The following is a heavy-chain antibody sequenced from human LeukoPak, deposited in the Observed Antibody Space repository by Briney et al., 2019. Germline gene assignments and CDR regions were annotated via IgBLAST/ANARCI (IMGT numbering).Heavy chain of an antibody. CDR2: IYYSGST. CDR1: GGSISSYY. D-gene: IGHD6-13*01. Sequence: PSETLSLTCTVSGGSISSYYWSWIRQPPGKGLEWIGYIYYSGSTNYNPSLKSRVTISVDTSKNQFSLKLSSVTAADTAVYYCAREYVRDTAASGGYFDLWGRGTLVTVSS. J-gene: IGHJ2*01. V-gene: IGHV4-59*01. CDR3: AREYVRDTAASGGYFDL.